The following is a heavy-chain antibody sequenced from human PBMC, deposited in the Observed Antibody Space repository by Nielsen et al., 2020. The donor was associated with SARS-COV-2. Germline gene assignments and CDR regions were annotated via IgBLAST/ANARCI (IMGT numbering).Heavy chain of an antibody. Sequence: GESLKISCAASGFTFSSYSMSWVRQAPGKGLEWVSSISSSSSYIYYADSVKGRFTISRDNAKNSLYLQMNSLRAEDTAVYYCARELIAAAGIPSLSDYWGQGTLVTVSS. CDR2: ISSSSSYI. V-gene: IGHV3-21*01. CDR1: GFTFSSYS. CDR3: ARELIAAAGIPSLSDY. J-gene: IGHJ4*02. D-gene: IGHD6-13*01.